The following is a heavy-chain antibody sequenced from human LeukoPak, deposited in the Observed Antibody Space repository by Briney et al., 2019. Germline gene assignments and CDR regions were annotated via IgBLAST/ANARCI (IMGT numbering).Heavy chain of an antibody. CDR3: AKDQKYRYYYDSSGYLFDY. J-gene: IGHJ4*02. Sequence: GGSLRLSCAASGFTFSDYTMHWGRQAPGKGLEWVSSTSRSSSDIYYADSVKGRFTISRDNAKNSLYLQMNSLRAEDTAVYYCAKDQKYRYYYDSSGYLFDYWGQGTLVTVSS. CDR2: TSRSSSDI. CDR1: GFTFSDYT. V-gene: IGHV3-21*01. D-gene: IGHD3-22*01.